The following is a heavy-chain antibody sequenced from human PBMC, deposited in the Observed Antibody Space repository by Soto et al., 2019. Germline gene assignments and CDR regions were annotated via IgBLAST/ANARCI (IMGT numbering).Heavy chain of an antibody. CDR2: VKSDGSST. J-gene: IGHJ6*02. Sequence: GGSLRLSCVGSGFTFSNYWMHWVRQAPGKGLEWVSRVKSDGSSTSYADSVKGRFTISRDNAKNTLYLQMGSLRADDTAVYYCSVCVKTSTGVDFWAQGAALTVS. CDR1: GFTFSNYW. V-gene: IGHV3-74*01. D-gene: IGHD2-8*01. CDR3: SVCVKTSTGVDF.